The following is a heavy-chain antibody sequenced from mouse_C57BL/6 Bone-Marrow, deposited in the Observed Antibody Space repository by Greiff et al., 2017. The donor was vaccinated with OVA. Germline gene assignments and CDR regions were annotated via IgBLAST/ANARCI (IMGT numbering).Heavy chain of an antibody. CDR1: GYTFTDYE. V-gene: IGHV1-15*01. CDR2: IDPETGGT. Sequence: VQLQQSGAELVRPGASVTLSCKASGYTFTDYEMHWVKQTPVHGLEWIGAIDPETGGTAYNQKFKGKAILTADKSSSTAYMELRSLTSEDSAVYCCTRQLRYYAMDYWGQGTSVTVSS. D-gene: IGHD1-1*01. J-gene: IGHJ4*01. CDR3: TRQLRYYAMDY.